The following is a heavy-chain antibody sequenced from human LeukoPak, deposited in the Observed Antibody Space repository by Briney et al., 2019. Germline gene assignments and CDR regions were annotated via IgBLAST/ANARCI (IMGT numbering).Heavy chain of an antibody. J-gene: IGHJ4*02. Sequence: SETLSLTCAVSGGSISSGGYSWSWIRQPPGKGLEWIGYIYHSGSTYYNLSLKSRVTISVDRSKNQFSLKLSSVTAADTAVYYCARSEGHYFDYWGQGTLVTVSS. CDR2: IYHSGST. V-gene: IGHV4-30-2*01. CDR1: GGSISSGGYS. CDR3: ARSEGHYFDY.